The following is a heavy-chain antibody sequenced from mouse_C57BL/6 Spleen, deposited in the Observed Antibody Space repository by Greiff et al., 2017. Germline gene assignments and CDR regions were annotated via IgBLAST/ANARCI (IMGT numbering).Heavy chain of an antibody. Sequence: EVQLQQSGAELVRPGASVKLSCTASGFNIKDDYMHWVKQRPEQGLEWIGWIDPENGDTEYASKFQGKATITADTSSNTTYLQLSSLTSEDTAVYYCTSLQAVSTTVVADYAMDDWGQGTSVTVSS. D-gene: IGHD1-1*01. CDR1: GFNIKDDY. J-gene: IGHJ4*01. CDR2: IDPENGDT. V-gene: IGHV14-4*01. CDR3: TSLQAVSTTVVADYAMDD.